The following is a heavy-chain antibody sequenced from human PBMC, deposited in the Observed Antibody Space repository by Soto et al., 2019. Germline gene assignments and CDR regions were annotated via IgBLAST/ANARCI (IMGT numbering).Heavy chain of an antibody. CDR2: ISGSGGST. D-gene: IGHD2-15*01. CDR3: AKSGYCSGGSCYKGVFEY. CDR1: GFTFSSYA. Sequence: EVQLLESGGGLVQPGGSLRLSCAASGFTFSSYAMSWVRQAPGKGLEWVSAISGSGGSTYYADSVKGRFTISRDNSKNTQYLRMNSLRAEDTAVYYCAKSGYCSGGSCYKGVFEYWGQGTLVTVSS. V-gene: IGHV3-23*01. J-gene: IGHJ4*02.